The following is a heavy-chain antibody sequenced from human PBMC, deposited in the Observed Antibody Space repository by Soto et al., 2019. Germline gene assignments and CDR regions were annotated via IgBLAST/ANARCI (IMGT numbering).Heavy chain of an antibody. Sequence: QLQLQESGSGLVKPSQTLSLTCAVSGGSISSGGYSWSWIRQPPGKGLEWSGYIYHSGSTYYNPSLERRVTISVDRSKNQFSLKLSAVTAADTAVYYCAREVNYYYGMDVWGQGTTVTVSS. CDR2: IYHSGST. V-gene: IGHV4-30-2*01. CDR1: GGSISSGGYS. J-gene: IGHJ6*02. CDR3: AREVNYYYGMDV.